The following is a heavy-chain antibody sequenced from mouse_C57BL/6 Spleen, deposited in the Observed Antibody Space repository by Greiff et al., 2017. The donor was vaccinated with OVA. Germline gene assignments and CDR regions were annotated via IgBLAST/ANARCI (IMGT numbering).Heavy chain of an antibody. CDR2: IWTGGGT. CDR3: ARKPLTAQATYYAMDY. Sequence: VKVVESGPGLVAPSQSLSITCTVSGFSLTSYAISWVRQPPGKGLEWLGVIWTGGGTNYNSALKSRLSISKDNSKSQVFLKMNSLQTDDTARYYCARKPLTAQATYYAMDYWGQGTSVTVSS. J-gene: IGHJ4*01. V-gene: IGHV2-9-1*01. CDR1: GFSLTSYA. D-gene: IGHD3-2*02.